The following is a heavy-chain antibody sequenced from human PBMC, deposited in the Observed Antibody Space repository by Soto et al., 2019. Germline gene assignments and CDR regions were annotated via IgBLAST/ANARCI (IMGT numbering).Heavy chain of an antibody. J-gene: IGHJ5*02. D-gene: IGHD3-16*01. CDR3: ARDRDGGLRWTWFDP. CDR1: GYTFSSYA. Sequence: ASVKVSCKASGYTFSSYAISWVRQAPGQGLEWMGWIIPIYGKTNYAQKFQGRVTITADESTSTAYMELSSLRSEDTAVYYCARDRDGGLRWTWFDPWGQGTLVTVSS. V-gene: IGHV1-69*13. CDR2: IIPIYGKT.